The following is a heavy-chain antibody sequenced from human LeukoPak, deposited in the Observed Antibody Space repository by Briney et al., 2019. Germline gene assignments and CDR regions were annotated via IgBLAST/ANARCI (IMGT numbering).Heavy chain of an antibody. J-gene: IGHJ4*02. CDR2: INHSGST. Sequence: SETLSLTCAVYGGSFSGYYWSWIRQPPGKGLEWIGEINHSGSTNYNPSLKSRVTISVDTSKNQFSLKLSSVTAADTAVCYCARVARKRWIDYWGQGTLVTVSS. CDR1: GGSFSGYY. V-gene: IGHV4-34*01. CDR3: ARVARKRWIDY.